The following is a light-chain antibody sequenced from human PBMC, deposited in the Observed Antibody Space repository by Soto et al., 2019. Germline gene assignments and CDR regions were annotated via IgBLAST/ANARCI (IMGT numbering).Light chain of an antibody. V-gene: IGLV7-46*01. CDR2: DTD. CDR3: SLSYSGGRI. Sequence: QAVVTQEPSLTVSPGGTVTLTCGYSTETVTSGHYPYWFQQKPGQAPRTLIHDTDNKHSWTPARFSGSLLGGKAALTLSGAPPEDEAEYYFSLSYSGGRIFGGGTKLTVL. CDR1: TETVTSGHY. J-gene: IGLJ2*01.